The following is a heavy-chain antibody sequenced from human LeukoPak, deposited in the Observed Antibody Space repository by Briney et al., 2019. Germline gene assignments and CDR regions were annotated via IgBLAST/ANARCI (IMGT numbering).Heavy chain of an antibody. CDR1: GGSFSGHY. CDR3: ARRLRWHMDV. J-gene: IGHJ6*03. V-gene: IGHV4-34*01. Sequence: SETLSLTCAVYGGSFSGHYWTWIRQPPGKGLEWIGEINHSGSTTYNPSLNNRVTISVDTSKNQFSLKMSSVTAADTAVYYCARRLRWHMDVWGKGTTVTVSS. CDR2: INHSGST. D-gene: IGHD2-15*01.